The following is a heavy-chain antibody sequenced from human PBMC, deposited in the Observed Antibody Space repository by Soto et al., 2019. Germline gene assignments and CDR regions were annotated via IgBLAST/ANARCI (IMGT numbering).Heavy chain of an antibody. CDR1: GFTFNDAW. J-gene: IGHJ4*02. CDR3: MTDREFRPAY. V-gene: IGHV3-15*07. CDR2: IKSKIDGGTI. Sequence: PGGSLRLSCVGSGFTFNDAWMNWVRQAPGKGLEWVGHIKSKIDGGTIAYAAPLKGRFTISRDDSKNTVYLQVNSLTIEDTAVYYCMTDREFRPAYWGQGTQVTVSS.